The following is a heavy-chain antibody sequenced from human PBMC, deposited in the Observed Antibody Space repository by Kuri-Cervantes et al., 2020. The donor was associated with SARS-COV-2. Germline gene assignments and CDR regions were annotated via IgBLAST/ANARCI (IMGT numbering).Heavy chain of an antibody. D-gene: IGHD1-26*01. CDR3: AVIQNSGSYSTRSSYFDY. J-gene: IGHJ4*02. Sequence: LSLTCAASGFTFSDYYMSWIRQAPGKGLEWVSYISSSSSYTNYADSVKGRFTISRDNAKNSPYLQMNSLRAEDTAVYYCAVIQNSGSYSTRSSYFDYWGQGTLVTVSS. CDR2: ISSSSSYT. CDR1: GFTFSDYY. V-gene: IGHV3-11*03.